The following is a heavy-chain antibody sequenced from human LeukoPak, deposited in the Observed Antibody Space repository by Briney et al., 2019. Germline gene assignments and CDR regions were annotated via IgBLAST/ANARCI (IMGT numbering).Heavy chain of an antibody. CDR1: GFTVSSNF. J-gene: IGHJ4*02. CDR3: ARGAPTRTAPSDY. CDR2: ISSGGTT. V-gene: IGHV3-53*01. Sequence: GESLRLSCAASGFTVSSNFMSWVRQAPGKGLEWVSVISSGGTTNYADSVKGRFTISRDNSKNTVYLQMDSLRAEDTAVYYCARGAPTRTAPSDYWGQGTLVTVSS.